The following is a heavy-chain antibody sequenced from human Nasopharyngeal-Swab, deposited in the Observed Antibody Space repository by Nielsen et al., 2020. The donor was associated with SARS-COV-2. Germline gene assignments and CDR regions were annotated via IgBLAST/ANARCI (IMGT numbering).Heavy chain of an antibody. CDR1: GGSFSGYY. J-gene: IGHJ5*02. Sequence: SQTLSLTGAVYGGSFSGYYWSWIRQPPGKGLEWIGEINHSGSTNYNPSLKSRVTISVDTSKNQFSLKPSSVTAADTAVYYCARRNERITMVRGVIITPYWFDPWGQGTLVTVSS. V-gene: IGHV4-34*01. CDR2: INHSGST. CDR3: ARRNERITMVRGVIITPYWFDP. D-gene: IGHD3-10*01.